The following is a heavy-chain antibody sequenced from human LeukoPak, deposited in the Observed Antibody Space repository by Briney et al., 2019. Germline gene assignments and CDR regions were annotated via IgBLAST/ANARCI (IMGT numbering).Heavy chain of an antibody. J-gene: IGHJ6*03. Sequence: GGSLRLSCAASGFTFSNYWMHWVRQAPGKGLVWVSRINTDGSSTNYADSAKGRFTISRDNAKNSLYLQMNSLRAEDTAVYYCAREYSSYYYYMDVWGKGTTVTVSS. CDR2: INTDGSST. V-gene: IGHV3-74*01. CDR3: AREYSSYYYYMDV. D-gene: IGHD6-13*01. CDR1: GFTFSNYW.